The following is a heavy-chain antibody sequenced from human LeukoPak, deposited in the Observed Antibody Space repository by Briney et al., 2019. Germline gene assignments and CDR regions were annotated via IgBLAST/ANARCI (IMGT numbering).Heavy chain of an antibody. CDR1: GGSISSSNYY. CDR2: IYYSGST. J-gene: IGHJ4*02. CDR3: ARIDSSAYYRDY. D-gene: IGHD3-22*01. Sequence: SETLSLTCSVSGGSISSSNYYWGWIRQPPGKGLEWIGSIYYSGSTYYNPSLKSRVTISVDTAKNQFSLKLSSVTAADTAVYYCARIDSSAYYRDYWGQGTLVTVSS. V-gene: IGHV4-39*01.